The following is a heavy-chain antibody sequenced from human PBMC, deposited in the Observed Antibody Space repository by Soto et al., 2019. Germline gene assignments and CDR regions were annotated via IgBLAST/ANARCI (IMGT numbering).Heavy chain of an antibody. V-gene: IGHV3-23*01. D-gene: IGHD3-16*01. Sequence: VSLRLPCAASGFTLSSYAMSWVRQAPGKGLEWVSTLSNSGGTTYYPDSVKGRFTISRDSSKSTLYLEMNGLRAEDTAVYYCARRGIGYYNMDVWGRGTTVTVSS. J-gene: IGHJ6*03. CDR1: GFTLSSYA. CDR2: LSNSGGTT. CDR3: ARRGIGYYNMDV.